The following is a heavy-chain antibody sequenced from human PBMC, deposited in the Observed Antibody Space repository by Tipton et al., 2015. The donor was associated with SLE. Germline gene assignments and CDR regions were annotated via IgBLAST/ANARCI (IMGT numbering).Heavy chain of an antibody. J-gene: IGHJ6*03. CDR1: GFTFSSYA. V-gene: IGHV3-23*01. D-gene: IGHD6-13*01. Sequence: SLRLSCAASGFTFSSYAMSWVRQAPGKGLEWVSGISGGGGETYYADSVKGRFTISRDNSKNTLSLQMNSLRAEDTAVYYCARDSSSWLDYYYFYYMDVWGKGTTVTVSS. CDR2: ISGGGGET. CDR3: ARDSSSWLDYYYFYYMDV.